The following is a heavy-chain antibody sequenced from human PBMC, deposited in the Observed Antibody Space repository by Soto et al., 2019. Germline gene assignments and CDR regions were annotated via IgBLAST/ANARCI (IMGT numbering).Heavy chain of an antibody. CDR1: GGTFSSNA. CDR2: IISIFGTA. CDR3: AVCDSRGYYYFDY. V-gene: IGHV1-69*13. Sequence: SVKVSCKASGGTFSSNAINWVRQAPGQRLEWMGGIISIFGTANYAQKFQGRVTITADESTSTAYMELSSLRSEDTAVYYCAVCDSRGYYYFDYWGQGTLVTVSS. D-gene: IGHD3-22*01. J-gene: IGHJ4*02.